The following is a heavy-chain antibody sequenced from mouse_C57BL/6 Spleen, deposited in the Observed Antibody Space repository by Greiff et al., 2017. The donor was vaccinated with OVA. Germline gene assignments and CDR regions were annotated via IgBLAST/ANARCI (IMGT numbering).Heavy chain of an antibody. D-gene: IGHD1-1*01. CDR2: FYPGSGSI. CDR3: ARHEVGDYYGSSRYYAMDY. CDR1: GYTFTEYT. V-gene: IGHV1-62-2*01. J-gene: IGHJ4*01. Sequence: QVHVKQSGAELVKPGASVKLSCKASGYTFTEYTIHWVKQRSGQGLEWIGWFYPGSGSIKYNEKFKDKATLTADKSSSTVYMELSRLTSEDSAVYFCARHEVGDYYGSSRYYAMDYWGQGTSVTVSS.